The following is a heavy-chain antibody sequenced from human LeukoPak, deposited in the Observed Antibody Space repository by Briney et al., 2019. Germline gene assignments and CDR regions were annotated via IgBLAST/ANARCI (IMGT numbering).Heavy chain of an antibody. J-gene: IGHJ4*02. D-gene: IGHD2-2*01. Sequence: PSETLSLTCTVSGGSISSGSYYWSWIRQPAGKGLEWIGRIYTSGSTNYTPSLKSRVTISVDTSKNQFSLKLSSVTAADTAVYYCAGGGGYCSSTSCPPVDYWGQGTLVTVSS. V-gene: IGHV4-61*02. CDR2: IYTSGST. CDR3: AGGGGYCSSTSCPPVDY. CDR1: GGSISSGSYY.